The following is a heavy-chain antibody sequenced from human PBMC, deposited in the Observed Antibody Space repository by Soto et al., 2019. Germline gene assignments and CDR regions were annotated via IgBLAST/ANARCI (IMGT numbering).Heavy chain of an antibody. Sequence: PSDTLSLTCTGSGCSMSSGGYYWSWIRQHPGKGLEWIGYIYYSGSTYYNPSLKSRVTISVDTSKNQFSLKLSSVTAADTAVYYCARVGYAVTTGGAFDIWGQGTMVTVS. J-gene: IGHJ3*02. V-gene: IGHV4-31*03. D-gene: IGHD4-17*01. CDR2: IYYSGST. CDR1: GCSMSSGGYY. CDR3: ARVGYAVTTGGAFDI.